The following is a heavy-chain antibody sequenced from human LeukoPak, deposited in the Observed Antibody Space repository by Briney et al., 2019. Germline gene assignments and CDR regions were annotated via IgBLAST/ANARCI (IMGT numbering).Heavy chain of an antibody. CDR2: ISGSGGST. J-gene: IGHJ4*02. CDR3: AKDVFRIAAAARPYYFDY. Sequence: PGGSLRLSCAASGFTFSSYAMSWVRQAPGKGLEWVSAISGSGGSTYYADSVKGRFTISRDNSKNTLYLQMNSLRAEDTAVYYCAKDVFRIAAAARPYYFDYWGQGTLVTVSS. V-gene: IGHV3-23*01. CDR1: GFTFSSYA. D-gene: IGHD6-13*01.